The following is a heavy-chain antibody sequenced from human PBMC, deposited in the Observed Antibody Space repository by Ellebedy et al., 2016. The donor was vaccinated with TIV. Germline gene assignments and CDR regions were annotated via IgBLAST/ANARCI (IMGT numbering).Heavy chain of an antibody. CDR3: ARETRRHYDFWSGYSNYFDY. D-gene: IGHD3-3*01. CDR1: GGSISSYY. V-gene: IGHV4-4*07. J-gene: IGHJ4*02. Sequence: MLSETLSLTCTVSGGSISSYYWSWIRQPAGQGLEWIGRIYTSGSTNYNPSLTSRVTMSVDTSKNQFSLKLSPVTAADTAVYYCARETRRHYDFWSGYSNYFDYWGQGTLVTVSS. CDR2: IYTSGST.